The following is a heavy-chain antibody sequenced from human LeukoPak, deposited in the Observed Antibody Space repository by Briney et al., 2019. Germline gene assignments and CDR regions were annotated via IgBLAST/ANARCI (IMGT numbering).Heavy chain of an antibody. CDR3: ARVRVVGATKVFDY. J-gene: IGHJ4*02. CDR2: ISPYNSNT. V-gene: IGHV1-18*01. D-gene: IGHD1-26*01. CDR1: GYTFINYG. Sequence: ASVKVSCKASGYTFINYGISWVRQAPGQGLEWMGWISPYNSNTKYLQKFQGRVTMTTDTSTSTAYVEVRSLRSDDTAVYYCARVRVVGATKVFDYWGQGTLVTVSS.